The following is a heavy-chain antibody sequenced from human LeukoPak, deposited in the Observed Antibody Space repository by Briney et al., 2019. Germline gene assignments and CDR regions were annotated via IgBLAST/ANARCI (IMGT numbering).Heavy chain of an antibody. CDR2: ISAYNGNT. V-gene: IGHV1-18*01. Sequence: ASVKVSCKASGYTFTSYGISWVRQAPGQGLEWMGWISAYNGNTNYAQKFQGWVTMTRDTSISTAYMELSRLRSDDTAVYYCATSTTRDVYYYYYGMDVWGQGTTVTVSS. J-gene: IGHJ6*02. CDR1: GYTFTSYG. D-gene: IGHD1-14*01. CDR3: ATSTTRDVYYYYYGMDV.